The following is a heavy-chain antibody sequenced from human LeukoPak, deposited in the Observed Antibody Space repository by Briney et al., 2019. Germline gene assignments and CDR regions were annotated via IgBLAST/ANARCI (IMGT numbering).Heavy chain of an antibody. V-gene: IGHV4-34*01. J-gene: IGHJ3*02. CDR1: GGSFSGYY. CDR3: AREGCYYYDSSGSYAFDI. Sequence: SETLSLTCAVYGGSFSGYYWSWIRQPPGKGLEWIGEINHSGSTNYNPSLKSRVTISVDTSKNQFSLQLNSVTPEDTAVYYCAREGCYYYDSSGSYAFDIWGQGTMVTVSS. D-gene: IGHD3-22*01. CDR2: INHSGST.